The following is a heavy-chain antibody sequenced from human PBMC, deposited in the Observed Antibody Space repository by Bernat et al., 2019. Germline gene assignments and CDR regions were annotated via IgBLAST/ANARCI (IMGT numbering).Heavy chain of an antibody. D-gene: IGHD6-19*01. CDR3: AKQWLALDC. V-gene: IGHV3-23*01. J-gene: IGHJ4*02. CDR1: GLTFRSYA. CDR2: ISESVEST. Sequence: EVQLLESGGDLVQAGGSLTLSCTDSGLTFRSYAMSWVRQAPGKGLELVSRISESVESTFYADSGKGRFTVSRDNSKSTLYLQMNSLRAEDTAVYYCAKQWLALDCWGQGTPVTVSS.